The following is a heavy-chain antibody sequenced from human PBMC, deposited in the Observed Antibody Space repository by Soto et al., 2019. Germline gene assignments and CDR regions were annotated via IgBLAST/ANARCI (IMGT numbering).Heavy chain of an antibody. CDR2: IIPIIGII. CDR1: GGTFSTYT. CDR3: AGDPDSHYNDSHASSYP. D-gene: IGHD3-22*01. V-gene: IGHV1-69*08. J-gene: IGHJ5*02. Sequence: QVQLVQSGAEVKKPGSSVKVSCQASGGTFSTYTITWVRQAPGQGLEWMGRIIPIIGIINYAQKFQGRVTITADKFTVTAYMELTRLRSDDTAVYYCAGDPDSHYNDSHASSYPWGQGTLVTVSS.